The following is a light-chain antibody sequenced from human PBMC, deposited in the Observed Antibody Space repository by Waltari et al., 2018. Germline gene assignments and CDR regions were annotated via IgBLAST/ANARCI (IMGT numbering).Light chain of an antibody. CDR2: GAS. V-gene: IGKV3-20*01. CDR3: QQYGSSPRT. J-gene: IGKJ1*01. CDR1: QSVSSSY. Sequence: EIVLTQSPGTLSLSPGESATLSCRASQSVSSSYLAWYQQKPGQAPRLLIYGASSRARGIPDRFSGSGSGTDFTLTISRLEPEDFAVYYCQQYGSSPRTFGQGTKVEIK.